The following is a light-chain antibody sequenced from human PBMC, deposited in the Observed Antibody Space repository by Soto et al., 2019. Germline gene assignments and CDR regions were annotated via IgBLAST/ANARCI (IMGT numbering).Light chain of an antibody. CDR2: KAS. V-gene: IGKV1-5*03. Sequence: DIQMTQSTSTLSGSVGDRVTITCRASQTISSWLAWYQQKPGKAPKLLIYKASTLKSGVPSRFSGSGSGTEFTLTISSLQPDDFATYYCQHYNSYPITFGQGTRLENK. CDR3: QHYNSYPIT. CDR1: QTISSW. J-gene: IGKJ5*01.